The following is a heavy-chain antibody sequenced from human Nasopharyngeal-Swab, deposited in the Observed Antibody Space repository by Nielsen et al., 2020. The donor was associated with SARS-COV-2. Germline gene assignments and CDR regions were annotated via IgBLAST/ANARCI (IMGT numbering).Heavy chain of an antibody. V-gene: IGHV3-9*01. J-gene: IGHJ4*02. Sequence: GGSLRPSCAASGFTFAAYAMHWVRQAPGKGLEWVPGISWNSGRIGYADSVKGRFTISRDNAKNSLYLQMNSLRPEDTALYYCAKLHDSSGYYFDYWGQGTLVTVSS. D-gene: IGHD3-22*01. CDR2: ISWNSGRI. CDR1: GFTFAAYA. CDR3: AKLHDSSGYYFDY.